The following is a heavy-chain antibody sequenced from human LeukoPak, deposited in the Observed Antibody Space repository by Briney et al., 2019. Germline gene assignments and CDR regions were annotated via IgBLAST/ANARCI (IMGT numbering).Heavy chain of an antibody. CDR3: ARELELRWSAWHPFDY. Sequence: GGSLRLSCAASGFTFSSYEMNWVRQAPGKGLEWVSSISSSSSYIYYADSVKGRFTISRDNAKNSLYLQMNSLRAEDTAVYYCARELELRWSAWHPFDYWGQGTLVTVSS. D-gene: IGHD1-7*01. V-gene: IGHV3-21*01. J-gene: IGHJ4*02. CDR2: ISSSSSYI. CDR1: GFTFSSYE.